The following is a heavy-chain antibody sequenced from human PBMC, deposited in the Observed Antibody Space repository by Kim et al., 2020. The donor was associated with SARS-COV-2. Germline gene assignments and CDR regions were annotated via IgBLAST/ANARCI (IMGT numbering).Heavy chain of an antibody. CDR3: ARLLDWYFDL. Sequence: ATRYSPSFQGQVTISADKSISTAYLQWSSLKASDTAMYYCARLLDWYFDLWGRGTLVTVSS. J-gene: IGHJ2*01. V-gene: IGHV5-51*01. CDR2: AT. D-gene: IGHD2-15*01.